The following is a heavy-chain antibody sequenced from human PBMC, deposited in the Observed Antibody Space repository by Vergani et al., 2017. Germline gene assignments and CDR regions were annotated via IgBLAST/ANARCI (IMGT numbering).Heavy chain of an antibody. V-gene: IGHV5-51*01. Sequence: EVQLVQSGAEVKKPGESLKISCKGSGFSFSTYWIGWVRQMPGKGLEWMGLIFPGDSDTKYSPSFQGQVTISVDKATSTAYLQWNSLKASDTAMYYCALSLFLAPGDFWGQGTLVTVSS. CDR1: GFSFSTYW. CDR3: ALSLFLAPGDF. J-gene: IGHJ4*02. D-gene: IGHD2/OR15-2a*01. CDR2: IFPGDSDT.